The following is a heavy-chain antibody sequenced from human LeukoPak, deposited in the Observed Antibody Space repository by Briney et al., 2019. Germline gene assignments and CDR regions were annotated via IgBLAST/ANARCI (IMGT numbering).Heavy chain of an antibody. J-gene: IGHJ4*02. CDR1: GYTFTNYD. D-gene: IGHD5-24*01. CDR2: MNPNSGNT. V-gene: IGHV1-8*01. Sequence: ASVKVSCKASGYTFTNYDINWVQQATGQGLEWMGWMNPNSGNTGYAQKFQGRITITKNTSISTAYMELSSLRSEDTAVYYCARADQWDGYKYYFDYWGQGTLVTVSS. CDR3: ARADQWDGYKYYFDY.